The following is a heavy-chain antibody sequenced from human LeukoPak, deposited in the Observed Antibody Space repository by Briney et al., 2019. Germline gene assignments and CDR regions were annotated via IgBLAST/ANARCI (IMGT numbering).Heavy chain of an antibody. CDR2: INHSGST. Sequence: SETLSLTCAVYGGSFSGYYWSWIRQPPGKGLEWIGEINHSGSTNYNPSLKSRVTISVDTSKNQFSLKLSSVTAADTAVDYCARGWGSTSCSDYWGQGTLVTVSS. CDR3: ARGWGSTSCSDY. D-gene: IGHD2-2*01. CDR1: GGSFSGYY. V-gene: IGHV4-34*01. J-gene: IGHJ4*02.